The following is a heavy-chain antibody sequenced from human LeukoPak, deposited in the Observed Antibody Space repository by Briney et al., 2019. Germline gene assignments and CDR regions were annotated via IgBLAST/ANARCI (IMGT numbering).Heavy chain of an antibody. CDR3: ARGASGSYYRIDY. V-gene: IGHV3-7*01. J-gene: IGHJ4*02. CDR2: IKQDGSEK. CDR1: GFTFSAYW. Sequence: PGGSLRLSCAASGFTFSAYWMCWVLQAPGKGLEWVANIKQDGSEKYYVDSVKGRFTISRDNAKNSLYLQMNSLRAEDTAMYYCARGASGSYYRIDYWGQGTLVTVSS. D-gene: IGHD3-10*01.